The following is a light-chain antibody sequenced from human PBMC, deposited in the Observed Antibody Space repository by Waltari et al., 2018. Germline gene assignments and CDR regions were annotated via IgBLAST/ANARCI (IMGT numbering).Light chain of an antibody. V-gene: IGKV4-1*01. Sequence: IVLTQSPDSLAVSLGDRATINCNSSQSVLSSSNNKHFLALFQQKPGQPPKVLIFWASARESGVPDRFSGSGSGTDFTLTISSLQAEDVAGYYCQQYYSSPLTFGGGTKVEIK. CDR1: QSVLSSSNNKHF. CDR3: QQYYSSPLT. CDR2: WAS. J-gene: IGKJ4*01.